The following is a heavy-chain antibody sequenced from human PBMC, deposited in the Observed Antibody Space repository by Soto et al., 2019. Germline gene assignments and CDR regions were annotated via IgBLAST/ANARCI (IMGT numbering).Heavy chain of an antibody. CDR1: GFTFNTYA. CDR3: AREKYTSGWYYFDY. Sequence: SLRLSCAASGFTFNTYAMHWVRQAPGKGLEWLALIWYDGSNKYYIDSVKGRFTISRDNSKNTLFLQMNSLRAEDTAVYYCAREKYTSGWYYFDYWGQGTLVTVSS. CDR2: IWYDGSNK. J-gene: IGHJ4*02. V-gene: IGHV3-33*01. D-gene: IGHD6-19*01.